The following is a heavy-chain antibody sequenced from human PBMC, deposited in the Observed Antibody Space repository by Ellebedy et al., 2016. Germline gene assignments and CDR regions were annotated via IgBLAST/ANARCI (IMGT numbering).Heavy chain of an antibody. Sequence: GESLKISXAASGFTFSSYGMHWVRQAPGKGLEWVAVISYDGSNKYYADSVKGRFTISRDNSKNTLYLQMNSLRAEDTAVYYCAKGRGVVPAAYFDYWGQGTLVTVSS. CDR3: AKGRGVVPAAYFDY. D-gene: IGHD2-2*01. V-gene: IGHV3-30*18. CDR2: ISYDGSNK. CDR1: GFTFSSYG. J-gene: IGHJ4*02.